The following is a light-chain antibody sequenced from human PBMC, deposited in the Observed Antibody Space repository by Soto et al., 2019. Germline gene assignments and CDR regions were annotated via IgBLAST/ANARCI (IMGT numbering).Light chain of an antibody. Sequence: EIVLSQSPATLSLSPGERAALSCRASQSVSSYLAWYQQKPGQAPRLLIYDASNRATGIPARFSGSGSETDFTLTISGLQSEDSELYFCQQYNNWPFSFGQGTRLEIK. J-gene: IGKJ5*01. CDR3: QQYNNWPFS. V-gene: IGKV3-11*01. CDR1: QSVSSY. CDR2: DAS.